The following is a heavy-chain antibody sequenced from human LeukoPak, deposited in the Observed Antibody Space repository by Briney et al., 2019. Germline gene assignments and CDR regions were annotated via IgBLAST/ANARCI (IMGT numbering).Heavy chain of an antibody. CDR1: GGTFTSYT. J-gene: IGHJ3*02. CDR2: IIPILGIA. CDR3: ARSAYGDYPAAAFDI. D-gene: IGHD4-17*01. V-gene: IGHV1-69*02. Sequence: ASVKVSCKASGGTFTSYTISWVRQAPGQGPEWMGRIIPILGIANYAQKFQGRVTITADKSTSTAYMELSSLRSEDTAVYYCARSAYGDYPAAAFDIWGQGTMVTVSS.